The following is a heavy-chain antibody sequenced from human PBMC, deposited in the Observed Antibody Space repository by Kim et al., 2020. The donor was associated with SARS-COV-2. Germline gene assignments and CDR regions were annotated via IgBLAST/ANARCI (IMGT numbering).Heavy chain of an antibody. Sequence: GGSLRLSCAASGFTFSSYAMHWVRQAPGKGLEWVAVIWYDGSNKYYADSVKGRFTISRDNSKNMLHLQMNSLRAEDTAMYYCARDEDYDILTGYPNDAFDIWGQGKMVTVSS. V-gene: IGHV3-33*01. CDR2: IWYDGSNK. CDR3: ARDEDYDILTGYPNDAFDI. CDR1: GFTFSSYA. D-gene: IGHD3-9*01. J-gene: IGHJ3*02.